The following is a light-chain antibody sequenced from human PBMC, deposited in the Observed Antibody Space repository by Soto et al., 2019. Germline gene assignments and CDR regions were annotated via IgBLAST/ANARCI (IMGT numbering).Light chain of an antibody. CDR3: QQRRSWLT. CDR2: DVS. V-gene: IGKV3-11*01. Sequence: IVLTQSPATLSLSPGERATLSCRASQSVSTYLAWYQQKPGQAPRLLIYDVSNRATGIPPRFSGSGSGTDFTLTISSLEPEDFAIYYSQQRRSWLTLGGGTKVDIK. J-gene: IGKJ4*01. CDR1: QSVSTY.